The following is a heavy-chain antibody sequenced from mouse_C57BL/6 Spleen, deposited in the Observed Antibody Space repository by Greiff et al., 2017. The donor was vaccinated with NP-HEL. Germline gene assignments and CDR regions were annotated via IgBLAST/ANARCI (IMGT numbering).Heavy chain of an antibody. CDR1: GFTFSSYA. CDR2: ISDGGSYT. Sequence: EVKLVESGGGLVKPGGSLKLSCAASGFTFSSYAMSWVRQTPEKRLEWVATISDGGSYTYYPDNVKGRFTISRDNAKNNLYLQMSQLKSEDTAMYYCARGDSKGVNAMDYWGQGTSVTVSS. CDR3: ARGDSKGVNAMDY. D-gene: IGHD2-5*01. V-gene: IGHV5-4*03. J-gene: IGHJ4*01.